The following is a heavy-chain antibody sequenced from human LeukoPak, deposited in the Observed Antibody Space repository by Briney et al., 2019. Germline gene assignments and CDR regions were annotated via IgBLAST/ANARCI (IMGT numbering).Heavy chain of an antibody. Sequence: GASVKVSCTASGGTITSYAISWVRQAPGQGLEWMGRVIPILDIANYAQKFKGRVTIFADKSTSTAYMELSSLRSEDTAVYYCARGGEVGDAFDIWGQGTMVTVSS. V-gene: IGHV1-69*04. D-gene: IGHD3-10*01. CDR1: GGTITSYA. CDR2: VIPILDIA. CDR3: ARGGEVGDAFDI. J-gene: IGHJ3*02.